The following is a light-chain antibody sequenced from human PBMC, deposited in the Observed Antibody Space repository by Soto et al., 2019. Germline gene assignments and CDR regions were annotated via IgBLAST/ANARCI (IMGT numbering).Light chain of an antibody. J-gene: IGKJ5*01. CDR3: RRCNDWAPAKT. CDR2: GAS. Sequence: EVVLTQSPARLSLSPGERATLSCRASQGVRTNLAWYQQRPGQAPRLLIYGASTRATGIPARFSGSGAGTEFILAINSLLSEDFAVYYCRRCNDWAPAKTFGQGTRLEIK. CDR1: QGVRTN. V-gene: IGKV3-15*01.